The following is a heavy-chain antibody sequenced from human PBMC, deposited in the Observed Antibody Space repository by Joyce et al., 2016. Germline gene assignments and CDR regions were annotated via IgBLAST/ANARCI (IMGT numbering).Heavy chain of an antibody. CDR1: SGSPTPTPHY. J-gene: IGHJ5*02. Sequence: QQRLQESGPGLVRPSETLSLTCTVPSGSPTPTPHYWDGVRPPPGKGLEWIGSVTYTATTQDNPSLKSRVTISMDTSKTHFALEVRSVTAADTAVYFCARVPGEFWSGPVSWGQGTLVTVSS. V-gene: IGHV4-39*07. D-gene: IGHD3-3*01. CDR2: VTYTATT. CDR3: ARVPGEFWSGPVS.